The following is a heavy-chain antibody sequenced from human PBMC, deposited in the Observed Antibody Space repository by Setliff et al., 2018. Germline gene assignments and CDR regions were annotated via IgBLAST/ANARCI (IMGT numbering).Heavy chain of an antibody. Sequence: SETLSLTCTVSGDSISSGDYFWSWIRQPPGKGLEWIAYIYHSGSAYYNPSLKSRVTMSVDTSKNQFSLHLTSVTAADTAVYYCAREVGTSTSSDAFDVWGQGVMVTVSS. V-gene: IGHV4-30-4*08. CDR3: AREVGTSTSSDAFDV. D-gene: IGHD1-26*01. CDR2: IYHSGSA. CDR1: GDSISSGDYF. J-gene: IGHJ3*01.